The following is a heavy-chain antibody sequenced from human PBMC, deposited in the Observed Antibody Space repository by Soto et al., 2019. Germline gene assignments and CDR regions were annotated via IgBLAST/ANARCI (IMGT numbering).Heavy chain of an antibody. CDR3: ARVGYCSSTSCYVPGSFDY. CDR1: GGSFSGYY. J-gene: IGHJ4*02. Sequence: PSEPLSLTCAAYGGSFSGYYWCWIRQPPGKGLEWIGEINHSGSTNYNPSLKSRVTISVDTSKNQFSLKLSSVTAADTAVYYCARVGYCSSTSCYVPGSFDYWGQGTLVTVSS. D-gene: IGHD2-2*01. V-gene: IGHV4-34*09. CDR2: INHSGST.